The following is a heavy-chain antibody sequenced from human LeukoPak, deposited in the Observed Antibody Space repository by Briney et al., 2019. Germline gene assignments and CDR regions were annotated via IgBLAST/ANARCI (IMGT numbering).Heavy chain of an antibody. V-gene: IGHV4-59*01. D-gene: IGHD6-13*01. CDR2: IYYSGST. CDR1: GGSISSYY. J-gene: IGHJ5*02. Sequence: SETLSLTCTVSGGSISSYYWSCIRQPPGKGLEWIGYIYYSGSTNYNPSLKSRVTMSVDTSKNQFSLKLSSVTAADTAVYYCARLSAAGTSPFDDWGQGTLVTVSS. CDR3: ARLSAAGTSPFDD.